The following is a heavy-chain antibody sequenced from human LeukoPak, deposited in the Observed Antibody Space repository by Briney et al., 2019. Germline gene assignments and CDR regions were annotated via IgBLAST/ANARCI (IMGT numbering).Heavy chain of an antibody. CDR1: GFTFSAYS. Sequence: GGSLRLFCAASGFTFSAYSMNWVRQAPGKGLEWVSSIIKSNNYIYYADSVKGRFTISRDNAKNSLYLQMNSLRAEHTAVYYCAELGITMIGGVWGKGTTVTISS. CDR2: IIKSNNYI. V-gene: IGHV3-21*01. D-gene: IGHD3-10*02. J-gene: IGHJ6*04. CDR3: AELGITMIGGV.